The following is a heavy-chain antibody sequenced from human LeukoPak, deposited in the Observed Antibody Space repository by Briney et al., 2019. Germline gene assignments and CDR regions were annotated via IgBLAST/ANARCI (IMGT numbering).Heavy chain of an antibody. J-gene: IGHJ4*02. CDR1: GGSISSYY. D-gene: IGHD5-18*01. V-gene: IGHV4-59*08. CDR2: IYYSGSI. CDR3: ARSRGYSYGTTFLDY. Sequence: PSETLSLTCTVSGGSISSYYWSWIRQPPGKGLEWIGYIYYSGSINYNPSLKSRVTISVDTSKNQFSLKLSSVAAADTAVYYCARSRGYSYGTTFLDYWGQGTLVTVSS.